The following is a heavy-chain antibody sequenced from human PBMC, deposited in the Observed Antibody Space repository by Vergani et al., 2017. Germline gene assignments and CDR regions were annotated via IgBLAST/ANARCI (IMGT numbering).Heavy chain of an antibody. CDR2: ISSSSSYI. Sequence: EVQLVESGGGLVKPGGSLRLSCGASGFTFSSQTMNWVRQAPGKGLEWVSSISSSSSYIYYADSVRGRFTISRDNAKNSLYLQMNSLRAEDTAVYYCASLLYGSGSYDFAFDIWGQGTMVTVSS. V-gene: IGHV3-21*01. CDR3: ASLLYGSGSYDFAFDI. D-gene: IGHD3-10*01. CDR1: GFTFSSQT. J-gene: IGHJ3*02.